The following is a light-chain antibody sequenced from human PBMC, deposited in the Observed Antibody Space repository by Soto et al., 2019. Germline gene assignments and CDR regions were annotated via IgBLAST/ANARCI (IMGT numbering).Light chain of an antibody. CDR3: QTWGTGTVV. CDR2: VNSDGRH. Sequence: QLVLTQSPSASVSLGASVKLTCTLSSGHSSYAIAWHQQQPEKGPRYLMRVNSDGRHIKGDGIPDRFSGSSSGAERYLTISSLQSEDEADYYCQTWGTGTVVFGGGTKLTVL. CDR1: SGHSSYA. J-gene: IGLJ2*01. V-gene: IGLV4-69*01.